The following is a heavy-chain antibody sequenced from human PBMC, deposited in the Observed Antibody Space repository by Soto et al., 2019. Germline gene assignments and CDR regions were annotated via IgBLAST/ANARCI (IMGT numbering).Heavy chain of an antibody. CDR3: ARERYCTNVLSSRYYYYARQV. V-gene: IGHV4-34*01. D-gene: IGHD2-8*01. Sequence: SDTLSLTCAFYGGSFSGYYWSWILQPPGKGLEWIGEINHSGSTNYNPSLKSRVTISVDTSKNQFSLKLSSVTAADTAVYYCARERYCTNVLSSRYYYYARQVWGQGTTGTVSS. CDR1: GGSFSGYY. J-gene: IGHJ6*02. CDR2: INHSGST.